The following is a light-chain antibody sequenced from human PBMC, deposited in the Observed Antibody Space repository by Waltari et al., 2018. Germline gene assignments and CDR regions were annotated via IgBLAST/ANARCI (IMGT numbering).Light chain of an antibody. CDR3: SSWDDSLNGPA. CDR1: RSNIGNNS. J-gene: IGLJ3*02. Sequence: QSVLTQPPSASGTPGQRVTISCSGSRSNIGNNSVNWYQPLPRTAPKLLMYNTNQRPSGVPDRFSGSRAGTSASLAISGLQSEDEGDYYCSSWDDSLNGPAFGGGTKVTVL. CDR2: NTN. V-gene: IGLV1-44*01.